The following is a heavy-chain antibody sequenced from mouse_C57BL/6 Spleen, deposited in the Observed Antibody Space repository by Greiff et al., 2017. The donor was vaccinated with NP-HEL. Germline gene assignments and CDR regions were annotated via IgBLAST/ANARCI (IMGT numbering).Heavy chain of an antibody. J-gene: IGHJ2*01. CDR3: ARSVPYYSNSYYFDY. Sequence: QVQLQQPGTELVKPGASVKLSCKASGYTFTSSWMHWVKQRPGQGLEWIGNINPSNGGTKYNEKFKSKATLTVDKSSSTAYMQLSSLTSEDSAVYYCARSVPYYSNSYYFDYWGQGTTLTVSS. CDR1: GYTFTSSW. V-gene: IGHV1-53*01. CDR2: INPSNGGT. D-gene: IGHD2-5*01.